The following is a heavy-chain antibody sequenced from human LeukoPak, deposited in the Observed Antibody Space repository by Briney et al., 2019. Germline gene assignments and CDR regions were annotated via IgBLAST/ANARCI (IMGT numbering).Heavy chain of an antibody. J-gene: IGHJ4*02. CDR2: LNPNSGGT. V-gene: IGHV1-2*02. Sequence: ASVKVSCKASGYTFTGYYIHWVRQAPGQGLEWMGWLNPNSGGTNYAQKFQGRVTMTRDTSISTAYMELSRLRSDDTAVYYCARAKPYYYDSSGFDYWGQGTLVTVSS. CDR1: GYTFTGYY. CDR3: ARAKPYYYDSSGFDY. D-gene: IGHD3-22*01.